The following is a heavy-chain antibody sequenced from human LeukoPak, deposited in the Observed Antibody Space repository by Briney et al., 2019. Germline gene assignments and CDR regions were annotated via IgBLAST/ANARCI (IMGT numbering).Heavy chain of an antibody. D-gene: IGHD6-19*01. Sequence: GASVKVSCKGSGYTFTGCYMHWVRQAPGQGLEWMGWINPNSGGTNYAQKFQGRVTMTRDTSISTAYMELSRLRSDDTAVYYCARDRFGYSSGWFDYWGQGTLVTVSS. CDR2: INPNSGGT. CDR3: ARDRFGYSSGWFDY. V-gene: IGHV1-2*02. J-gene: IGHJ4*02. CDR1: GYTFTGCY.